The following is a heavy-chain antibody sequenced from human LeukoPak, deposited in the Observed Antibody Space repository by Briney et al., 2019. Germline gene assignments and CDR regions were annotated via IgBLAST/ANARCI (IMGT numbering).Heavy chain of an antibody. CDR1: GGSISSYY. Sequence: SETLSLTCTVSGGSISSYYWSWIRQPPGKGLEWMGYIYYSGSTNHNPSLKSRVTISVDTSKNQFALKLSSVTAADTAVYYRARLGYGDPPDDAFDIWGQGTMVTVSS. CDR3: ARLGYGDPPDDAFDI. CDR2: IYYSGST. J-gene: IGHJ3*02. V-gene: IGHV4-59*01. D-gene: IGHD4-17*01.